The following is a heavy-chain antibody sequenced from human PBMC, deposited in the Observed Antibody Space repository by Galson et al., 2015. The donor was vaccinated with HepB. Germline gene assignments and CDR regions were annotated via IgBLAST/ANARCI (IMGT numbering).Heavy chain of an antibody. CDR1: GGSISSGSYY. CDR3: AREEAATIPFDY. Sequence: TLSLTCTVSGGSISSGSYYWSWIRQPAGKGLEWIGRIYTSGSTNYNPSLKSRVTMSVDTSKNQFSLKLSSVTAADTAVYYCAREEAATIPFDYWGQGTLVTVSS. V-gene: IGHV4-61*02. D-gene: IGHD5-12*01. CDR2: IYTSGST. J-gene: IGHJ4*02.